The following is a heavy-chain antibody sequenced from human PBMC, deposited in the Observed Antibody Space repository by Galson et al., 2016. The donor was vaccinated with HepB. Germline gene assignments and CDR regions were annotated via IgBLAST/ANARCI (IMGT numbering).Heavy chain of an antibody. D-gene: IGHD1-14*01. V-gene: IGHV5-51*01. CDR1: GDTFGGPW. CDR3: ARAPGTNNWFDT. J-gene: IGHJ5*02. CDR2: ISPGDSDT. Sequence: QSGAEVKKPGESLTISGKDSGDTFGGPWNARVRQMPDKGLEWTGNISPGDSDTKYTPSIQGHVTISADKSTRAAYLQWSSVTATGTAIYSSARAPGTNNWFDTWGQGTKVTVSS.